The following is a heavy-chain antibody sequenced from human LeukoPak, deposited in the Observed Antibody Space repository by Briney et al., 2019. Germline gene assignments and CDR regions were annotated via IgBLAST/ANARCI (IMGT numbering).Heavy chain of an antibody. CDR1: GYTFTGYY. D-gene: IGHD3-10*01. CDR3: AREVLWFGELLRDYFDY. V-gene: IGHV1-2*02. J-gene: IGHJ4*02. CDR2: INPNSGGT. Sequence: ASVKVSCKASGYTFTGYYMHWVRQAPGQGLEWMGWINPNSGGTNYAQKFQGRVTMTRDTSISTAYMELSRLRSDDTAVYYCAREVLWFGELLRDYFDYWGQGTLVTVSS.